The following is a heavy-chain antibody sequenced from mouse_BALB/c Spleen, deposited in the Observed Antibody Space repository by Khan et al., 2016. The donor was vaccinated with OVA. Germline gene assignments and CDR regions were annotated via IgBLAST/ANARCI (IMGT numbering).Heavy chain of an antibody. V-gene: IGHV1S135*01. J-gene: IGHJ3*01. CDR2: VDPCSGGT. CDR3: TRHGYVAWFTY. Sequence: EVQLQQSGPELMKPGASVKISCKASGYSFTTYYLHWVMQSHGESLEWIGYVDPCSGGTTYNQKFKGKATVTVDKSYSTAYMHLSNLTSEDSAVYYCTRHGYVAWFTYWGQGTLVTVSA. D-gene: IGHD2-2*01. CDR1: GYSFTTYY.